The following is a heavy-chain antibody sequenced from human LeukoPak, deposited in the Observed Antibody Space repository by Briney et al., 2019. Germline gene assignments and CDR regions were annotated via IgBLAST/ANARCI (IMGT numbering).Heavy chain of an antibody. CDR1: GGSISSGGYY. J-gene: IGHJ3*02. D-gene: IGHD3-22*01. CDR2: IYYSGST. Sequence: PSQTLSLTCAVSGGSISSGGYYWSWIRQPPGKGLEWIGYIYYSGSTNYNPSLKSRVTISVDTSKNQFSLKLSSVTAADTAVYYCARASPYYYDSSGYYSAFDIWGQGTMVTVSS. CDR3: ARASPYYYDSSGYYSAFDI. V-gene: IGHV4-61*08.